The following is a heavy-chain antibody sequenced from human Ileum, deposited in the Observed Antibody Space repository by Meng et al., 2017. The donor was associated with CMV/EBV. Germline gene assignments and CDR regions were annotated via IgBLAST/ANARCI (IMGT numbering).Heavy chain of an antibody. Sequence: QGQLQESGPGLVKPSATLSLTCSLGGSFSPYTWSWIRQAPGKGLEWIGEINQYGSTNFNPSVKSRVTISRDTSKNQFSLRLNSVTAADAAVYYCVTADHHAIKYWGQGTLVTVSS. V-gene: IGHV4-34*01. CDR3: VTADHHAIKY. D-gene: IGHD5-12*01. CDR2: INQYGST. CDR1: GSFSPYT. J-gene: IGHJ4*02.